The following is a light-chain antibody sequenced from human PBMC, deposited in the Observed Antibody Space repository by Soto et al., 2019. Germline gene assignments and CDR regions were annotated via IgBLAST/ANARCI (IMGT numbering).Light chain of an antibody. V-gene: IGKV3-20*01. Sequence: EIVLTQSPGTLSLSPGERATLSCRASQSVSSSYLAWYQQKPGQAPRLLIYGASSRATGIPDRFSGSGSGTDFTLTISRLEPEDFAVYYCQQYDNWPCTFGQGTKVEIK. CDR1: QSVSSSY. CDR2: GAS. CDR3: QQYDNWPCT. J-gene: IGKJ1*01.